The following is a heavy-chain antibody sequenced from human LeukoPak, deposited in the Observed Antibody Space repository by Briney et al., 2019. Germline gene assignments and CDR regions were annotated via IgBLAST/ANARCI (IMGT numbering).Heavy chain of an antibody. CDR1: GFTFSSYW. CDR2: ISRSGSTI. D-gene: IGHD5-24*01. Sequence: PGGSLRLSCAASGFTFSSYWMSWIRQAPGKGLKWVSYISRSGSTIYYADSVKGRFTISRDNAKNSLYLQMNSLRAADTAVYYCARGGYNSHFDYWGQGPLVTVSS. J-gene: IGHJ4*02. V-gene: IGHV3-11*04. CDR3: ARGGYNSHFDY.